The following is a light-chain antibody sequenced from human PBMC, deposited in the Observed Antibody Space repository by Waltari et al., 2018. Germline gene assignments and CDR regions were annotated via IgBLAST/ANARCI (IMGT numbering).Light chain of an antibody. J-gene: IGKJ1*01. Sequence: EIVMTQSPATLSVSPGESATLSCRARQSVSSNLAWYQQKPGQAPRLLIYGPSTRATGIPARFSGSGSGTEFTLTISSLQSEDFAVYYCQQYNNWPPWTFGQGTKVEIK. CDR2: GPS. V-gene: IGKV3D-15*01. CDR3: QQYNNWPPWT. CDR1: QSVSSN.